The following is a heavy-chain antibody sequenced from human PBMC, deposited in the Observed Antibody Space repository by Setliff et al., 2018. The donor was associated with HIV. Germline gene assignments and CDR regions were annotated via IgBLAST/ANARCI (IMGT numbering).Heavy chain of an antibody. Sequence: GGSLRLSCAASGFTFTNAWMSWVRQAPGRGLEWIGQIKTTGDSGITDYTAPVKAGCTNSRDDSEHTLYRQMNRLETEGAAVYYCTTEGFRQWLVGDYWGQGTLVTVSS. CDR3: TTEGFRQWLVGDY. J-gene: IGHJ4*02. D-gene: IGHD6-19*01. V-gene: IGHV3-15*01. CDR2: IKTTGDSGIT. CDR1: GFTFTNAW.